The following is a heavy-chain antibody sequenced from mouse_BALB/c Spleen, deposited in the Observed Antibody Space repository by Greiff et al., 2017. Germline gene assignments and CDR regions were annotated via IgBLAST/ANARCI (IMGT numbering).Heavy chain of an antibody. CDR1: GFTFSSYA. V-gene: IGHV5-6-5*01. J-gene: IGHJ2*01. CDR2: ISSGGST. Sequence: EVQVVESGGGLVKPGGSLKLSCAASGFTFSSYAMSWVRQTPEKRLEWVASISSGGSTYYPDSVKGRFTISRDNARNILYLQMSSLRSEDTAMYYCARALYGNYYFDYWGQGTTLTVSS. CDR3: ARALYGNYYFDY. D-gene: IGHD2-1*01.